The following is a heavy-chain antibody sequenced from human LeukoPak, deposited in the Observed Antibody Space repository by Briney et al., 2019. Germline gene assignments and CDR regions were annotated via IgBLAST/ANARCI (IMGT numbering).Heavy chain of an antibody. CDR2: ISRDGGSS. D-gene: IGHD6-13*01. CDR1: GFTFSDSV. CDR3: ARDLEIVAAGWYFDL. V-gene: IGHV3-64*01. J-gene: IGHJ2*01. Sequence: GGSLRLSCAASGFTFSDSVMHWVRQAPGKGLEYVSDISRDGGSSYYASSVKGRFIISRDNSKNTLYLQMGSLRTEDMAVYYCARDLEIVAAGWYFDLWGRGTLVIVSS.